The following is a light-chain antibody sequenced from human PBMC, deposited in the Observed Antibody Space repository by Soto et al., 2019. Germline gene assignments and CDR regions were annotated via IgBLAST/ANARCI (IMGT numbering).Light chain of an antibody. CDR3: QQFHNWPLT. Sequence: EIVMTQSPATLSVSPGERATLSCRASQSITSNLAWYQQKPGQAPRLLIYGASTRATGIPARFSGSGSGTEFILTISSLQFEDFAVYYCQQFHNWPLTFGGGTKVEIK. J-gene: IGKJ4*01. CDR2: GAS. V-gene: IGKV3-15*01. CDR1: QSITSN.